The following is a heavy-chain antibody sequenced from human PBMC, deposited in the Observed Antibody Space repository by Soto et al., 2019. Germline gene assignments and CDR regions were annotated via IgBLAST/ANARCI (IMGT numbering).Heavy chain of an antibody. Sequence: QITLKESGPTLVKPTQTLTLTCTFSGFSLSTRGVGVGWIRQPPGKALEWLALIYWDDEKRYSPSLKSRLTITKDTSKNQVVRTITNMHPVDSATYYWAHLTGGRADDYWGQGTLVTVSS. D-gene: IGHD7-27*01. CDR1: GFSLSTRGVG. CDR3: AHLTGGRADDY. V-gene: IGHV2-5*02. J-gene: IGHJ4*02. CDR2: IYWDDEK.